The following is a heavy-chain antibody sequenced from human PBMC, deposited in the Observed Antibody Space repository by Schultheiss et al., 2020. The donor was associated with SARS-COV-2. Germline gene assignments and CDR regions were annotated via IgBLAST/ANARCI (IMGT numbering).Heavy chain of an antibody. CDR2: ISSSSSTI. J-gene: IGHJ4*02. V-gene: IGHV3-48*01. CDR3: AKGIVEMATIPGY. D-gene: IGHD5-24*01. CDR1: GFTFSSYS. Sequence: GGSLRLSCAASGFTFSSYSMNWVRQAPGKGLEWVSYISSSSSTIYYADSVKGRFTISRDNSKNTLYLQMNSLRAEDTAVYYCAKGIVEMATIPGYWGQGTLVTVSS.